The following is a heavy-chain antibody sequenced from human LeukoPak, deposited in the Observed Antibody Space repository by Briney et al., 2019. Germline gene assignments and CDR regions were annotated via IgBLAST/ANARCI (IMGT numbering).Heavy chain of an antibody. J-gene: IGHJ3*02. CDR1: GGSISSSSYY. CDR3: ARHSSPTNDAFDI. CDR2: IYYGGST. Sequence: SETLSLTCTVSGGSISSSSYYWGWIRQPPGKGLEWIGSIYYGGSTYYNPSLKSRVTISVDTSKNQFSLKLSSVTAADTAVYYCARHSSPTNDAFDIWGQGTMVTVSS. V-gene: IGHV4-39*01. D-gene: IGHD2-2*01.